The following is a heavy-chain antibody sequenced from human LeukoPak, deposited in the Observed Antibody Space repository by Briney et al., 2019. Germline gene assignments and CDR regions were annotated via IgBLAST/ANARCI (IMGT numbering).Heavy chain of an antibody. Sequence: ASVKVSCKASGYTFTSYDINWVRQATGQGLEWMGWMNPSSGNTGYAQKFQGRVTMTRNTSISTAYMELSSLRSEDTAVYYCARTPHLYYDFWSGYYTRGYGMDVWGQGTTVTVSS. CDR2: MNPSSGNT. CDR3: ARTPHLYYDFWSGYYTRGYGMDV. D-gene: IGHD3-3*01. V-gene: IGHV1-8*01. CDR1: GYTFTSYD. J-gene: IGHJ6*02.